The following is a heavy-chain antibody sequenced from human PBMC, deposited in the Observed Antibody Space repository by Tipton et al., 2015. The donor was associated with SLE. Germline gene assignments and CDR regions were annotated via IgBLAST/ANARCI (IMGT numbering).Heavy chain of an antibody. V-gene: IGHV3-20*04. CDR3: VRDYFGSGKYPGGMDV. D-gene: IGHD3-10*01. CDR2: CNWSGRST. J-gene: IGHJ6*01. CDR1: GFKFDDFG. Sequence: GSLRLSCAASGFKFDDFGMSWVRQGPGKGLEWVSGCNWSGRSTGYADSVKGRFTISRDNAKNSLYLHIDSLRAEDTAMYYCVRDYFGSGKYPGGMDVWGQGTAVTVSS.